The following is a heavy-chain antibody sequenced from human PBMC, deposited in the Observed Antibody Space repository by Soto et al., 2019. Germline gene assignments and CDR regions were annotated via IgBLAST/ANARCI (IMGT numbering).Heavy chain of an antibody. Sequence: GGSLRLSCAASGFTFSSYGMHWVRQAPGKGLEWVSQISIGSSSMDYADSVKGRFTISRDSSKNTLYLQMNSLRAEDTAVYYCARGPHIVVRYEGFDIWGQGTMVTVSS. V-gene: IGHV3-48*01. J-gene: IGHJ3*02. CDR2: ISIGSSSM. CDR1: GFTFSSYG. D-gene: IGHD3-22*01. CDR3: ARGPHIVVRYEGFDI.